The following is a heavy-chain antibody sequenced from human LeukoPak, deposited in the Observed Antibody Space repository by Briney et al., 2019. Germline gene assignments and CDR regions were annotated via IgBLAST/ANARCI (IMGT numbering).Heavy chain of an antibody. J-gene: IGHJ4*02. D-gene: IGHD3-10*01. V-gene: IGHV1-3*01. Sequence: ASVKVSCKASGYTFTNYAIHWVRQAPGQRLEWMGWIVGVNGNTKYSQKFQGRVTITMDTSASTAHMELSSLRSEDTAVYYCARRVDGSGSSSPVYYFDYWGQGTLVTVSS. CDR2: IVGVNGNT. CDR3: ARRVDGSGSSSPVYYFDY. CDR1: GYTFTNYA.